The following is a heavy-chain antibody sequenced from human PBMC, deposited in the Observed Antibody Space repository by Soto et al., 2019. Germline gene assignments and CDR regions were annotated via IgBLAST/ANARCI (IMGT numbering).Heavy chain of an antibody. D-gene: IGHD6-13*01. V-gene: IGHV1-18*01. CDR1: GYTFTSYG. J-gene: IGHJ4*02. CDR2: ISAYNGNT. Sequence: QVQLVQSGAEVKKPGASVKVSCKASGYTFTSYGISWVRQAPGQGLEWMGWISAYNGNTNYAQKLQGRVTMTTDTSTSTDYIELRSLRSDDTAVYYCARDASLEAARAAAAGFLSPSFDYWGQGTLVTVSS. CDR3: ARDASLEAARAAAAGFLSPSFDY.